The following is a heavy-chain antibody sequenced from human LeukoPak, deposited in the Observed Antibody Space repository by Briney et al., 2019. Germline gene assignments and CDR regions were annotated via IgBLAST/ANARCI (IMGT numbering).Heavy chain of an antibody. CDR3: ARKMKTGDRVGTFDI. V-gene: IGHV3-21*01. CDR2: IGTDGSYI. CDR1: GFTFSSHN. D-gene: IGHD1-1*01. J-gene: IGHJ3*02. Sequence: GGSLRLSCAASGFTFSSHNMNWVRQAPMKGLDWVSSIGTDGSYIYYADSVQGRFTISRDNAKNSLYLQMNSLTAEDTAVYYCARKMKTGDRVGTFDIWGQGTMVTVSS.